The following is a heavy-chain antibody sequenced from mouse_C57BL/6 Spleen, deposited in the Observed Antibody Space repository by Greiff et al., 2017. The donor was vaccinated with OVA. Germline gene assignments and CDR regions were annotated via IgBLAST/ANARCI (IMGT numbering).Heavy chain of an antibody. D-gene: IGHD2-3*01. Sequence: VQLQQSGPELVKPGASVKISCKASGYTFTDYYMNWVKQSHGKSLEWIGDINPNNGGTSYNQKFKGKATLTVDKSSSTAYMELRSLTSEDSAVYYCARLDDGYYGFAYWGQGTLVTVSA. J-gene: IGHJ3*01. CDR1: GYTFTDYY. CDR2: INPNNGGT. CDR3: ARLDDGYYGFAY. V-gene: IGHV1-26*01.